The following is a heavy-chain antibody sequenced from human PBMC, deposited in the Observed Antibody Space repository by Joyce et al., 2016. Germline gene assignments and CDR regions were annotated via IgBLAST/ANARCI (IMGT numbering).Heavy chain of an antibody. CDR1: GYRFTRYW. CDR3: VRMNWFDL. J-gene: IGHJ5*02. CDR2: VDPTDSYT. Sequence: EVQLVQSGPEVKKPGETLKISCKVSGYRFTRYWPSWVRQQPGKGLEWIGRVDPTDSYTTYNAAIQGHVNISTDKSVNTAYLQWNSLKASDTAMYYCVRMNWFDLWGQGALVTVSS. V-gene: IGHV5-10-1*03.